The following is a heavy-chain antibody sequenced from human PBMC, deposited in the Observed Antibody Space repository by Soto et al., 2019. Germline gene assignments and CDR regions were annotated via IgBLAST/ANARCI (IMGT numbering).Heavy chain of an antibody. J-gene: IGHJ4*02. Sequence: GGSLRLSCAASGFTFSNYGMHWVRQPPGKGLEWVAVISSDGKSEHYADPVKGRFSISRDNSKNTLSLQMNSLRVEDTAVYYCAKTITTYSGDSRGRGALVDYWGQGTLVTVSS. CDR1: GFTFSNYG. V-gene: IGHV3-30*18. CDR2: ISSDGKSE. D-gene: IGHD3-22*01. CDR3: AKTITTYSGDSRGRGALVDY.